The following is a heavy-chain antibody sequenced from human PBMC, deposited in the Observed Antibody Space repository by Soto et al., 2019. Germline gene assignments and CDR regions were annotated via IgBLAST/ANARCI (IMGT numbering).Heavy chain of an antibody. CDR3: ARGILTGYYYYGMNV. Sequence: ASVKVSCKASGGTFSSYAISWVRQAPGQGLEWMGGIIPIFGTANYAQKFQGRVTITADESTSTAYMELSSLRSEDTAVYYCARGILTGYYYYGMNVWGQGTTVTVSS. J-gene: IGHJ6*02. D-gene: IGHD3-9*01. CDR2: IIPIFGTA. V-gene: IGHV1-69*13. CDR1: GGTFSSYA.